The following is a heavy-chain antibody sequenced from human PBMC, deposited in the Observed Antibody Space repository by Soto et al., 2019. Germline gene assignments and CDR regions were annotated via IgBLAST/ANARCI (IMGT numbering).Heavy chain of an antibody. Sequence: PSETLSLTCTVSGGSISSYYWSWIRQPPGKGLEWIGYIYYSGSTNYNPSLKSRVTISVDTSKNQFSLKLSSVTAADTVVYYCARRYGGNFDYWGQGTLVTVSS. V-gene: IGHV4-59*01. J-gene: IGHJ4*02. D-gene: IGHD3-16*01. CDR2: IYYSGST. CDR3: ARRYGGNFDY. CDR1: GGSISSYY.